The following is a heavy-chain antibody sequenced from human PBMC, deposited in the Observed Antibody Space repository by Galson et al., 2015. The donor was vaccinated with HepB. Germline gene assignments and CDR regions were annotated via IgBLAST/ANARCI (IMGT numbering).Heavy chain of an antibody. V-gene: IGHV1-18*04. CDR2: ISANSGMT. D-gene: IGHD6-6*01. CDR1: GYTFTSNG. CDR3: ARDRSHSFDY. J-gene: IGHJ4*02. Sequence: SVKVSCKAAGYTFTSNGISWVRQAPGRGLEWXXGISANSGMTTYAWRLLGRLTLTTDTSTRTASMELRSLRSDDTAIYYCARDRSHSFDYWGQGTLVTVSS.